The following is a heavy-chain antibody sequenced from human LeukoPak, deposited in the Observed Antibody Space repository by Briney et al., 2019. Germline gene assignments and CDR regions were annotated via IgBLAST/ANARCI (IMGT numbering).Heavy chain of an antibody. D-gene: IGHD5-18*01. CDR2: INHSGST. V-gene: IGHV4-34*01. J-gene: IGHJ4*02. Sequence: SETLSLTCAVYGGSFSGYYWSWIRQPPGKGLEWIGEINHSGSTNYNPSLKSRVTISVDTSKNQFSLKLSSVTAADTAVYYCARGPFSRRSYGYPFEYWGQGTLVTVSS. CDR1: GGSFSGYY. CDR3: ARGPFSRRSYGYPFEY.